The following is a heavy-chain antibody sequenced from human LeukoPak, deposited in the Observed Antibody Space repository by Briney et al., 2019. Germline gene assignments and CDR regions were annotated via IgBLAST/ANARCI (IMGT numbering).Heavy chain of an antibody. J-gene: IGHJ4*02. V-gene: IGHV4-59*01. CDR2: IYYSGST. CDR1: GGSLSSYY. D-gene: IGHD7-27*01. Sequence: SETRSLTCTVYGGSLSSYYWSWVRQPPGKGLEWIGYIYYSGSTNYNPSLNSRGTISVDTSKNQFSLELSSVTAADTAVYYCARRNWEGSFDYGGQGTLVTVS. CDR3: ARRNWEGSFDY.